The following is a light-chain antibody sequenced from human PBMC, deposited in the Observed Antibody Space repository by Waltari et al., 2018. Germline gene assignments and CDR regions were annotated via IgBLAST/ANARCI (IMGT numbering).Light chain of an antibody. Sequence: EIVLSQSPATLSLSPGERAPLSCRARQSVSSYLSWYQQKPGQAPRLLIYDASNSATGIPARCSGSGSGTDFTLTISSLEPEDFAVYYCQQRSNWPRYTFGQGTKLEIK. J-gene: IGKJ2*01. CDR2: DAS. CDR3: QQRSNWPRYT. V-gene: IGKV3-11*01. CDR1: QSVSSY.